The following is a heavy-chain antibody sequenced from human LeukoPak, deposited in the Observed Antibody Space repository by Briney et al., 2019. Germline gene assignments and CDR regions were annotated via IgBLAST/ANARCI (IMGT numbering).Heavy chain of an antibody. CDR2: IWYDGSNK. CDR1: GFTFSSYG. J-gene: IGHJ5*02. Sequence: GRSLRLSCAASGFTFSSYGMHWVRQAPGKGLEWVAVIWYDGSNKYYADSVKGRFTISRDNSKNTLYLQMNSLRAEDTAVYYCAKYPGVYNWFDPWGQGTLVTVSS. CDR3: AKYPGVYNWFDP. V-gene: IGHV3-33*06. D-gene: IGHD2-8*01.